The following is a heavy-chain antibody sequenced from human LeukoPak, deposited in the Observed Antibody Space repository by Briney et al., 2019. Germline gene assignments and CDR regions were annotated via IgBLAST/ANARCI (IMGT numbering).Heavy chain of an antibody. D-gene: IGHD3-22*01. CDR2: IRYDGSNK. V-gene: IGHV3-30*02. J-gene: IGHJ3*02. CDR3: AKESYESSGYPREAFDI. CDR1: GFTFSSYG. Sequence: PGGSLRLSCAASGFTFSSYGMHWVRQAPGKGLEWVAFIRYDGSNKYYADSVKGRFTISRDNSKNTLYLQMNRLRAEDTAVYYCAKESYESSGYPREAFDIWGQGTMVTVSS.